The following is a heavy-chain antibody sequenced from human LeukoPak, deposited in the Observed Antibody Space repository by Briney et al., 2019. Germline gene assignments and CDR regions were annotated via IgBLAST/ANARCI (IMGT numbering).Heavy chain of an antibody. CDR1: GYSISSGYY. J-gene: IGHJ6*03. Sequence: PSETLSLTCTVSGYSISSGYYWGWIRQPPGKGLEWIGSIYHSGSTYYNPSLKGRVTIPVDTSKNQFSLKLSSVTAADTAVYYCARVRGYSSGWYASWYYYYYMDVRGKGTTVTVSS. D-gene: IGHD6-19*01. CDR3: ARVRGYSSGWYASWYYYYYMDV. V-gene: IGHV4-38-2*02. CDR2: IYHSGST.